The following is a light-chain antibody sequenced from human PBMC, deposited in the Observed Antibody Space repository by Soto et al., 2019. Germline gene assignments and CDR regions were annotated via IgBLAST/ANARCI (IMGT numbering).Light chain of an antibody. V-gene: IGKV1-8*01. CDR3: QQYYSYPWK. CDR2: AAS. Sequence: AIRMTQSPSSFSASTGDRVTITCRASQGISSYLAWYQQKPGKGPKLLIYAASTLQSGGPSSFRGSGPRTDFSLTLISLQSEDFAPSYCQQYYSYPWKFGQGTK. CDR1: QGISSY. J-gene: IGKJ1*01.